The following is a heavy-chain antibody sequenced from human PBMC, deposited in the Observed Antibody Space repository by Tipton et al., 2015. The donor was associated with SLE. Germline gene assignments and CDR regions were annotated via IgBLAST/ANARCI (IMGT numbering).Heavy chain of an antibody. CDR1: GFTFSSYA. CDR2: ISPTSVTR. Sequence: SLRLSCAASGFTFSSYAMSWVRQAPGKGLEWVSTISPTSVTRYYADSMKGRFTISRDNSQMTLFLQVNSLRAEDTAVYYCARDIEAPGDFLYFDYWGQGILVTVSS. J-gene: IGHJ4*02. CDR3: ARDIEAPGDFLYFDY. D-gene: IGHD7-27*01. V-gene: IGHV3-23*01.